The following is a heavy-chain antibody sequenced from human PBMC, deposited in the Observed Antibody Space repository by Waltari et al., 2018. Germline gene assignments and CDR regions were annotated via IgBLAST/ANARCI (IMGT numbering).Heavy chain of an antibody. CDR3: VRQAPEYDILNGPPKVPIDY. D-gene: IGHD3-9*01. J-gene: IGHJ4*02. CDR1: GASISTGYYY. CDR2: IYYSRRT. V-gene: IGHV4-31*03. Sequence: QVQLQESGPGLVKPSQTLSLTCTVSGASISTGYYYWSWIRQYPGKGLEWIGYIYYSRRTNYHPSVKRRVTISRDTSKNQFSPKMTSLTAADTAIYYCVRQAPEYDILNGPPKVPIDYWGQGTLVTVSS.